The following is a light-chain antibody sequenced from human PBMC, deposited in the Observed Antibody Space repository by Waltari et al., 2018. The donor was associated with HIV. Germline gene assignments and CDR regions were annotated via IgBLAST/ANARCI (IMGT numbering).Light chain of an antibody. V-gene: IGLV1-40*01. Sequence: QSVVTQPPSVSGAPGQRTTISCSGSSSTLGAGYDVHWFQQLPGTAPKVIIYDNNKRPSGVPDRFSGSKSGTSASLAITGLQAEDEAEYYCQSYDTSLSAVVFGGGTTLTVL. CDR3: QSYDTSLSAVV. CDR1: SSTLGAGYD. CDR2: DNN. J-gene: IGLJ3*02.